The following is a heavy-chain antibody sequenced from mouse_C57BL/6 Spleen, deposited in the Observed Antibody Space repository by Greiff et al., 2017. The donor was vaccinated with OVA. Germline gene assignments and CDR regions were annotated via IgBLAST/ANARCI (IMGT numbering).Heavy chain of an antibody. CDR2: IDPSDSET. CDR1: GYTFTSYW. CDR3: ARDPYSKDAMDY. Sequence: QVQLQQPGAELVRPGSSVKLSCKASGYTFTSYWMHWVKPRPIQGLEWIGNIDPSDSETHYNQKFKDKATLTVDKSSSTAYMQLISLTSEDSAVYYCARDPYSKDAMDYWGQGTSVTVSS. D-gene: IGHD2-5*01. J-gene: IGHJ4*01. V-gene: IGHV1-52*01.